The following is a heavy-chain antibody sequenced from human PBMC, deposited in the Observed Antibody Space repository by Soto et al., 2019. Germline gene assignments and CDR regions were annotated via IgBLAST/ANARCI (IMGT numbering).Heavy chain of an antibody. D-gene: IGHD6-13*01. CDR2: IYYSGST. CDR1: GGSISSGGYY. J-gene: IGHJ4*02. CDR3: AREDRASSSSYY. Sequence: PSETLSLTXTVSGGSISSGGYYWSWIRQHPGKGLEWIGYIYYSGSTYYNPSLKSRVTISVDTSKNQFSLKLSSVTAADTAVYYCAREDRASSSSYYWGQGTLVTVSS. V-gene: IGHV4-31*02.